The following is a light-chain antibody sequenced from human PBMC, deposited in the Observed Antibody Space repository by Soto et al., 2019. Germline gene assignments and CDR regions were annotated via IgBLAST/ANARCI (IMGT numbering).Light chain of an antibody. V-gene: IGLV2-11*01. CDR2: DVS. CDR1: SSDVGGYNY. CDR3: CSYAGSYTYV. J-gene: IGLJ1*01. Sequence: QSVLTQPRSVSGSPGQSVTISCTGTSSDVGGYNYASWYQQHPGKAPKLMIYDVSKRPSGVPDRFSGSKSGNTASLTISGLQAEDEADYYCCSYAGSYTYVFGTGTKVTVL.